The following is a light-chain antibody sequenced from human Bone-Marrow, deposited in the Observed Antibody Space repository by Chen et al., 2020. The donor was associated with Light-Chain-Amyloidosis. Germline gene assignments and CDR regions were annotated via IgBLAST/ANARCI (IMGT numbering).Light chain of an antibody. V-gene: IGKV3D-20*01. CDR1: QSVRSRY. CDR2: DAS. J-gene: IGKJ2*01. CDR3: QQYGSSSYT. Sequence: EIVLTQSPVTLSLSPGERATLSCGSSQSVRSRYLAWYQQKPGLAPRLLIYDASSRATGIPDRFSGSGSGTDFTLTISRLEPEDFAVYYCQQYGSSSYTFGQGTKLEIK.